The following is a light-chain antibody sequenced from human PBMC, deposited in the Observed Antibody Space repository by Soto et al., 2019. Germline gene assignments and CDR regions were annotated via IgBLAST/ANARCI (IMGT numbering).Light chain of an antibody. CDR3: SSYTSSTTRV. V-gene: IGLV2-14*01. CDR1: SSDVGAYNS. Sequence: QSALTQPASVSGSPGQSITISCTGTSSDVGAYNSVSWYQQHPGQAPKLMISEVSNRPSGVSSRFSGSKSGNTASLTISGLQAEDEADYYCSSYTSSTTRVFGGGTKLTVL. CDR2: EVS. J-gene: IGLJ3*02.